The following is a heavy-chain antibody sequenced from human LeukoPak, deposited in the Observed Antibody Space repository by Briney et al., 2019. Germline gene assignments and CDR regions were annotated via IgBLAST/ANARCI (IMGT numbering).Heavy chain of an antibody. CDR1: GFTLSSNY. CDR3: ATISYENAFDI. V-gene: IGHV3-53*01. J-gene: IGHJ3*02. Sequence: PGGSLSLSCAASGFTLSSNYMSWVRQAPGKGLEWVSVIYSGGSTYYADSVKGRFTISRDNSKNTLYLQMNSLRAEDTAVYYCATISYENAFDIWGQGTMVTVSS. D-gene: IGHD3-3*01. CDR2: IYSGGST.